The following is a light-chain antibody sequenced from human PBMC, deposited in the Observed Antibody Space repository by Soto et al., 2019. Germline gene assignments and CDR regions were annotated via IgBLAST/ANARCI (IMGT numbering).Light chain of an antibody. V-gene: IGLV1-40*01. J-gene: IGLJ2*01. CDR3: QSYDSSRSGYVV. CDR2: GNS. CDR1: SSNIGAGYD. Sequence: QSVLTQPPSVSGAPGQRVTISCTGSSSNIGAGYDVHWYQQLPGTAPKLLIYGNSNRPSGVPDRFSGSKSGTSASLAITGLGAEDEADYYCQSYDSSRSGYVVFGGGTKLTVL.